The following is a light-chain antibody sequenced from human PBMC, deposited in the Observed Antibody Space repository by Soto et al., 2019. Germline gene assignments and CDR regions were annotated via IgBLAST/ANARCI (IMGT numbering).Light chain of an antibody. CDR1: QGISRW. Sequence: DIQMTQSPSSVSASVGDRVTITCRASQGISRWVAWYQQKPGNAPQLLIYPASSLQSGIPSRFSGTGSGTDFTLTISSLQPDDFATYYCQEADSFPLTFGGGTKVEIK. J-gene: IGKJ4*01. V-gene: IGKV1-12*01. CDR2: PAS. CDR3: QEADSFPLT.